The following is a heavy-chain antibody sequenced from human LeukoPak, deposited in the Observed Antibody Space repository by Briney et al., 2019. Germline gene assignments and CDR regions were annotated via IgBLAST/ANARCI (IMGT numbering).Heavy chain of an antibody. Sequence: GGSLRLSCAASGFTFRSYNMNWVRQAPGKGMEWVSYITGGSTTIYYADSVKGRFTISRDNAKNSLYLQMNSLRAEDTAVYYCTRVRADAFDIWGQGTMVTVSS. CDR3: TRVRADAFDI. CDR2: ITGGSTTI. CDR1: GFTFRSYN. J-gene: IGHJ3*02. V-gene: IGHV3-48*01.